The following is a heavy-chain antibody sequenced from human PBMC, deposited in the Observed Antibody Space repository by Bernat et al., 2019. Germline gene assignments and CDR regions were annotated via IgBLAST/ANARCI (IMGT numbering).Heavy chain of an antibody. CDR1: GFTFSSYW. CDR2: INGDGGRT. CDR3: ARARDGYYMDV. D-gene: IGHD5-24*01. V-gene: IGHV3-74*01. J-gene: IGHJ6*03. Sequence: EVQLVESGGGLVQPGGSLRPSGAASGFTFSSYWMHWVRQAPGEGLVWVSRINGDGGRTTYADSVKGRFTISRDNAKNTLYLQMNSLRAEDTAVYYCARARDGYYMDVWGKGTTVTVSS.